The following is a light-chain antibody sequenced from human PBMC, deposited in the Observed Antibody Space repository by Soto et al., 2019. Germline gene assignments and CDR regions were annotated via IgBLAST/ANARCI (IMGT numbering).Light chain of an antibody. CDR2: APS. V-gene: IGKV1-12*01. CDR1: KGISRW. Sequence: DIQMTKTPSSVSASVGDRVTITCRASKGISRWLAWSQQKPGKATKLLIYAPSSLQSGVPSRFSGSGSGTEFTLTISSLQPDDFATYYCQQYNSYSFGGGTKVDI. CDR3: QQYNSYS. J-gene: IGKJ4*01.